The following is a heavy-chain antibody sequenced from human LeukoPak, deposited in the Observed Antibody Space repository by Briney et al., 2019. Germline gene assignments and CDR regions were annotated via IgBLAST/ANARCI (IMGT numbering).Heavy chain of an antibody. CDR2: ISSSSSYI. V-gene: IGHV3-21*04. CDR1: RFTFSSYT. D-gene: IGHD5/OR15-5a*01. Sequence: GGSLRLSCAASRFTFSSYTMNWVRQAPGKGLEWVSSISSSSSYIYYADSLKGRFTISRDNSKNTLYLQMNSLRAEDTAVYYCAKDRDIVSTVTTWGFTDYYYGMDVWGQGTTVTVSS. CDR3: AKDRDIVSTVTTWGFTDYYYGMDV. J-gene: IGHJ6*02.